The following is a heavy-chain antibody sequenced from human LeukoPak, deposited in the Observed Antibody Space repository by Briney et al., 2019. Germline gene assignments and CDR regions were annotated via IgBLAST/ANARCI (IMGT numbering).Heavy chain of an antibody. D-gene: IGHD3-10*01. CDR3: ARHSRGAIDI. J-gene: IGHJ3*02. V-gene: IGHV4-38-2*01. CDR1: GYSISSGYY. Sequence: PSETLSLTCAVSGYSISSGYYWGWIRQPPGKGLEWIGSIYHSGSTYYNPSLKSRVTISVDTSKNQFSLKLSSVTAADTAVYYCARHSRGAIDISGQGTMVTVSS. CDR2: IYHSGST.